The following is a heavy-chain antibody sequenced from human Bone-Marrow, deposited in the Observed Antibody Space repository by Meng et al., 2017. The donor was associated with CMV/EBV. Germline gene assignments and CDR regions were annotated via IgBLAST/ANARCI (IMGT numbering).Heavy chain of an antibody. J-gene: IGHJ6*02. CDR2: MNPNSGNT. D-gene: IGHD3-3*01. CDR3: ARGRDFWSGYYAHGPSHYYYYGMDV. Sequence: GESLKISCAASGFTFTSYDINWVRQATGQGLEWMGWMNPNSGNTGYAQKFQGRVTMTRNTSISTAYMELSSLRSEDTAVYYCARGRDFWSGYYAHGPSHYYYYGMDVWGQGTTVTVSS. V-gene: IGHV1-8*01. CDR1: GFTFTSYD.